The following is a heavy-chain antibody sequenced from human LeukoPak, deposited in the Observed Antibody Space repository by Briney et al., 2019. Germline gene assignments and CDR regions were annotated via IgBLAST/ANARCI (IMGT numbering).Heavy chain of an antibody. CDR3: TKDKSARSSYGDAFDI. D-gene: IGHD6-6*01. Sequence: SETLSLTCTVSGGSISNHYWSWIRQPPGKGLEWIGYIYYSGSTNYNPSLKSRVTMSVDTSKNQFSLKLSSVTAADTALYYCTKDKSARSSYGDAFDIWGQGTVVTVSS. V-gene: IGHV4-59*11. CDR2: IYYSGST. CDR1: GGSISNHY. J-gene: IGHJ3*02.